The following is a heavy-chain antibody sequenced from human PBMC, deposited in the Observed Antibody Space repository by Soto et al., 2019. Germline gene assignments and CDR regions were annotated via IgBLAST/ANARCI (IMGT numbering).Heavy chain of an antibody. Sequence: SETLSLTCTVSGGSISSYYWSWIRQPPGKGLEWIGYIYYSGSTNYNPSLKSRVTISVDTSKNQFSLKLSSVTAADTAVYYCARDYYGSGSYMNWFDPWGQGTLVTVSP. V-gene: IGHV4-59*01. CDR1: GGSISSYY. CDR3: ARDYYGSGSYMNWFDP. J-gene: IGHJ5*02. D-gene: IGHD3-10*01. CDR2: IYYSGST.